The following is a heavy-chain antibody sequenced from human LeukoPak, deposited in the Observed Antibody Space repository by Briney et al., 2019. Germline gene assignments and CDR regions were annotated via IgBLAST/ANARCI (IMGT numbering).Heavy chain of an antibody. CDR2: ISGGGST. D-gene: IGHD3-10*01. Sequence: GGSLRLSCAASGFSVNSSYMSWVRQAPGKGLEWVSVISGGGSTYYADSVKGRFTISRDISKNTLYLQMNSLRAEDTAVYYCARGGGSGSYESFDYWGQGALVTVSS. CDR3: ARGGGSGSYESFDY. J-gene: IGHJ4*02. CDR1: GFSVNSSY. V-gene: IGHV3-53*01.